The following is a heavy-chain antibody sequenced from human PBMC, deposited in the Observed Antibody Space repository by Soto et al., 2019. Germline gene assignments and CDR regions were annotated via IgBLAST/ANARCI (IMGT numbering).Heavy chain of an antibody. J-gene: IGHJ4*02. D-gene: IGHD2-15*01. CDR3: ARWVVVAAFFDY. CDR1: GGTFSSYA. V-gene: IGHV1-69*13. CDR2: IIPIFGTA. Sequence: GASVKVSCKASGGTFSSYAISWVRQAPGQGLEWMGGIIPIFGTANYAQKFQGRVTITADESTSTAYMELSSLRSEDTAVYYCARWVVVAAFFDYWGKGNLVTVSS.